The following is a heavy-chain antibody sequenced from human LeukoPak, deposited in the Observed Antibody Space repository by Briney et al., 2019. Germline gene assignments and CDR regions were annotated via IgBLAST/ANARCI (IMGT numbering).Heavy chain of an antibody. CDR1: GFTFSSYA. V-gene: IGHV3-23*01. Sequence: PGGSLRLSCAASGFTFSSYAMSWVRQAPGKGLEWVSAIYCSGGSTYYAASVKGRFTISRDNSKNTLYLQMNRLRAEDTAVYFCAKATLDGYHYGPWDYWGQGTLVTVSS. CDR2: IYCSGGST. CDR3: AKATLDGYHYGPWDY. J-gene: IGHJ4*02. D-gene: IGHD5-24*01.